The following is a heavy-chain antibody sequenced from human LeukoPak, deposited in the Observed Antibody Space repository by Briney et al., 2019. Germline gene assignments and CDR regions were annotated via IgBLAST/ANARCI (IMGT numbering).Heavy chain of an antibody. Sequence: MPGGSLRLSCAASGFTFSNAWMSWVRQAPGKGLEWVGRIKSKTDGGTTDYAAPVKGRFTISRDDSKNMLYLQMNSLKTEDTAVYYCTTERLLWFGELWGAFDIWGQGTMVTVSS. CDR2: IKSKTDGGTT. V-gene: IGHV3-15*01. CDR1: GFTFSNAW. CDR3: TTERLLWFGELWGAFDI. J-gene: IGHJ3*02. D-gene: IGHD3-10*01.